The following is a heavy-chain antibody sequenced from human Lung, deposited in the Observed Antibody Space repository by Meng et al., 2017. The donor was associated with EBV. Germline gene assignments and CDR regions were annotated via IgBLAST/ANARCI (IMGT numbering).Heavy chain of an antibody. CDR2: VYRSGST. CDR3: ARAKWGHSYGSEALYFDH. J-gene: IGHJ4*02. Sequence: QLQLQEAGSELVKPSQTLSLPCAFSSGSISSDTSSWNWIRQRPGKGLEWIGFVYRSGSTYYNPSLKSRVIISVDRSNNQFSLELNSVSAADTAVYYCARAKWGHSYGSEALYFDHWGPGTLVTVSS. CDR1: SGSISSDTSS. V-gene: IGHV4-30-2*01. D-gene: IGHD5-18*01.